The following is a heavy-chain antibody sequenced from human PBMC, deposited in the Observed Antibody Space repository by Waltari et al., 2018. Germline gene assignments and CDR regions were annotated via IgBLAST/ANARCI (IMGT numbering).Heavy chain of an antibody. D-gene: IGHD3-10*01. CDR1: GYTFTRYY. CDR3: ARDGPGAGNDDFDY. Sequence: QVQLAQSGAEEKKPGASVTVSCKASGYTFTRYYIHWVPQAPGQGLEWMGWFSPNNGDNKYAQKFQGRVTMTRDTSINTAYMELSSLTSDDTAVYYCARDGPGAGNDDFDYWGQGTLVSVSS. CDR2: FSPNNGDN. J-gene: IGHJ4*02. V-gene: IGHV1-2*02.